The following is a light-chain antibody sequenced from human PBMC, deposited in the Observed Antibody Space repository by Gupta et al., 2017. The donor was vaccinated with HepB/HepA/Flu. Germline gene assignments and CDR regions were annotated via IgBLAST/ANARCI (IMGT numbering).Light chain of an antibody. Sequence: QSALTHPRPVSGSPGQPVTISCTRTSCDVGGYNYVSWYQQHPGNAPQLMIYDVSKRPSGVPDRFSGSKSGNTASLTISGLQAEDEADYYCCSYAGSYTFVVFGGGTKLTVL. CDR1: SCDVGGYNY. V-gene: IGLV2-11*01. J-gene: IGLJ2*01. CDR3: CSYAGSYTFVV. CDR2: DVS.